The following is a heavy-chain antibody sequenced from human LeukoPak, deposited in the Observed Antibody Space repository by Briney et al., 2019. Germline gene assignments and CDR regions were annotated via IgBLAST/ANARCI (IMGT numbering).Heavy chain of an antibody. CDR2: IIPIFGTA. J-gene: IGHJ3*02. Sequence: SVKVSCKASGGTFSSYAISWVRQAPGQGLEWMGGIIPIFGTANYAQKFQGRVTITADESTSTAYMELSSLRSEDTAVYYCARDYSSGSHAFDIWGQGTMVTVSS. D-gene: IGHD6-25*01. CDR1: GGTFSSYA. V-gene: IGHV1-69*13. CDR3: ARDYSSGSHAFDI.